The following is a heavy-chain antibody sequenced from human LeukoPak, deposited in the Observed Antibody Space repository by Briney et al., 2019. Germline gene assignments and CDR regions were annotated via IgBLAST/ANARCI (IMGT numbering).Heavy chain of an antibody. CDR3: ARRMAGTETFDY. D-gene: IGHD6-19*01. CDR2: ISSSSSYI. CDR1: GFTFSSYS. J-gene: IGHJ4*02. V-gene: IGHV3-21*01. Sequence: GGSLRLSCAASGFTFSSYSMNWVRQAPGKGLEWVSSISSSSSYIYYADSVKGRFTISRDNAKNSLYLQMNSLRAEGTAVYYCARRMAGTETFDYWGQGTLVTVSS.